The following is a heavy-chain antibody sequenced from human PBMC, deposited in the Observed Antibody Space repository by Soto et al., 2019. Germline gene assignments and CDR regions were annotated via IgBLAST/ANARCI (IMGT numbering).Heavy chain of an antibody. CDR2: ISGSSNTI. V-gene: IGHV3-48*02. CDR1: GFTLSTYS. J-gene: IGHJ6*02. D-gene: IGHD3-10*01. Sequence: EVQLVESGGGLIQRGGSLRLSCAASGFTLSTYSLNWVRQAPRKGLEWLSYISGSSNTIYYADSVKGRFTISRDNGKNSLYLKMNSLRDEDTAVYFCARGFDLQYGMDVWGQGTTVTVSS. CDR3: ARGFDLQYGMDV.